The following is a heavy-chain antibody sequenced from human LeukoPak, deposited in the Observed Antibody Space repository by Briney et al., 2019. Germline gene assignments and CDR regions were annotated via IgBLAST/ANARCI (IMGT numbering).Heavy chain of an antibody. CDR3: ASSTNYYYYYYYMDV. CDR1: GGSFSGYY. J-gene: IGHJ6*03. D-gene: IGHD2/OR15-2a*01. CDR2: INHSGST. Sequence: SETLSLTCAVYGGSFSGYYWSWIRQPPGKGLEWIGEINHSGSTNYNPSLKSRVTISVDTSKNQFSLKLSSVTAADTAVYYCASSTNYYYYYYYMDVWGKGTTVTVSS. V-gene: IGHV4-34*01.